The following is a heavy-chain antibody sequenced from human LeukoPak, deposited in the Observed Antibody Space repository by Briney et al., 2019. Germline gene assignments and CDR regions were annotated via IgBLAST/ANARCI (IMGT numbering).Heavy chain of an antibody. Sequence: SETLSLTCAVYGGSLSGYCWSWIRQPPGKGLEWIGEINHSGSTNYNPSLKSRVTISVDTSKNQFSLKLSSVTAADTAVYYCARPSPPLVTWGQGTMVTVSS. J-gene: IGHJ3*01. D-gene: IGHD2/OR15-2a*01. CDR2: INHSGST. V-gene: IGHV4-34*01. CDR3: ARPSPPLVT. CDR1: GGSLSGYC.